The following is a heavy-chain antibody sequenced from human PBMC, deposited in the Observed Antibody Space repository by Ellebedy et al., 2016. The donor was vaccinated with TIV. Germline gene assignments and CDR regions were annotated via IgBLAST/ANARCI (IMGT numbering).Heavy chain of an antibody. J-gene: IGHJ5*02. CDR1: GFTFSSYA. D-gene: IGHD6-19*01. CDR2: ISNTGSRT. CDR3: ARNRDANGWYVDL. V-gene: IGHV3-23*01. Sequence: GESLKISCAASGFTFSSYAMSWVRQAPGKGLEWVSTISNTGSRTYYADSVKGRFTVSRDSSKNTVYLQMNSLRVEDTALYFCARNRDANGWYVDLWGQGTLVTVSS.